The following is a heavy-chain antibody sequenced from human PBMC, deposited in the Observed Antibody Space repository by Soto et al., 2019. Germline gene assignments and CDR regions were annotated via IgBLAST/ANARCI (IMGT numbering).Heavy chain of an antibody. CDR1: GLSLSTTGVG. CDR3: VQSRCGGDCHQSYSSHSYYGLDV. Sequence: QITLKESGPPLVKPTQTLTLTCTFSGLSLSTTGVGVGWIRQPPGKALEWLALIYWDDDKRYSPSLKSRLTTNTHTSKNQLVLTKTNIDPVDTATYYCVQSRCGGDCHQSYSSHSYYGLDVWGQGTTVTVSS. J-gene: IGHJ6*02. V-gene: IGHV2-5*02. CDR2: IYWDDDK. D-gene: IGHD2-21*02.